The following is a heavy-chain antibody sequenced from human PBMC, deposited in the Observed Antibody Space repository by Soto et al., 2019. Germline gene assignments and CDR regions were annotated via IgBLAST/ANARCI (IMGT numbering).Heavy chain of an antibody. J-gene: IGHJ6*03. CDR2: IYYSGST. D-gene: IGHD3-3*01. CDR3: ARHSIRFLEGDMDV. V-gene: IGHV4-59*08. CDR1: GGSISSYY. Sequence: SETLSLTCTVSGGSISSYYWSWIRQPPGKGLEWIGYIYYSGSTNYNPSLKSRVTISVDTSKNQFSLKLSSVTAADTAVYYCARHSIRFLEGDMDVWGKGTTVT.